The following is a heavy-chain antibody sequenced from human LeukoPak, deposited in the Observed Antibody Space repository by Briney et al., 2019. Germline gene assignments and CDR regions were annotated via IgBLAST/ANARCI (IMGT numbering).Heavy chain of an antibody. CDR2: ISYDGSNK. Sequence: PGGSLRLSCAASGFSFIDYGMHWVRQAPGKGLEWVAVISYDGSNKFYADSVKGRLTISRDTSKNMLYLQMNSLRAEDTAVYYCAKGFDVFDIWGQGTKVTVSS. CDR3: AKGFDVFDI. J-gene: IGHJ3*02. CDR1: GFSFIDYG. V-gene: IGHV3-30*18.